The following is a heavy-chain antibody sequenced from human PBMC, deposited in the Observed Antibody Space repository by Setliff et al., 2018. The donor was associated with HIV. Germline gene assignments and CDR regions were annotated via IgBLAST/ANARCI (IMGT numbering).Heavy chain of an antibody. CDR2: IRQDGTDK. V-gene: IGHV3-7*01. CDR3: ARDSSSWYEFYFDC. CDR1: GFTFSNYV. J-gene: IGHJ4*02. D-gene: IGHD6-13*01. Sequence: GGSLRLSCAASGFTFSNYVINWVRQAPGKGLEWVAKIRQDGTDKYYVDSVKGRFTISRDNAKNSLYPQMNSLRAEDTAIYYCARDSSSWYEFYFDCWGQGTLVTVSS.